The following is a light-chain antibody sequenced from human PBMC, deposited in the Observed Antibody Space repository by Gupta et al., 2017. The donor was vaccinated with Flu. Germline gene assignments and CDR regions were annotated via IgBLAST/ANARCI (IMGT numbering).Light chain of an antibody. V-gene: IGLV1-40*01. CDR2: GND. CDR3: QSFDNNLNVPWV. CDR1: GTNIGAGCD. J-gene: IGLJ3*02. Sequence: SCTGSGTNIGAGCDGDWYQQVPGSAPKLLIYGNDYRASGGPDRVSGSKSGTSASLAITGLQAEDEAYYYCQSFDNNLNVPWVFGGGTKVTVL.